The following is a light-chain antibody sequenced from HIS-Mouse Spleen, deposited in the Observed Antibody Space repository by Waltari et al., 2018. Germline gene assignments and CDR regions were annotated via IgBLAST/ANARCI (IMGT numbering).Light chain of an antibody. V-gene: IGLV3-10*01. CDR3: YSTDSSGNHRV. J-gene: IGLJ2*01. CDR2: EDS. Sequence: SYELTQPPSVSVSPGQTARIPCSGDALPKQYAYWYQQNSGQAPVLVIYEDSKRPSGIPERFSGSSSGTMATLTISGAQVEDEADYYCYSTDSSGNHRVFGGGTKLTVL. CDR1: ALPKQY.